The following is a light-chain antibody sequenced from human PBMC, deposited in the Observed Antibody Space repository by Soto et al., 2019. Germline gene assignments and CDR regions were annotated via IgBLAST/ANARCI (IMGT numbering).Light chain of an antibody. CDR2: FAS. CDR3: QHYDEWPLT. CDR1: QSVSNN. V-gene: IGKV3-15*01. J-gene: IGKJ4*01. Sequence: EIVMTQSPATLSVSPGERATLSCRASQSVSNNLAWYQQKPGQAPRLLIYFASTRATGIPARFSGSGSGTQFTLTITSLQAEDVAGYYCQHYDEWPLTFGGGTKVETK.